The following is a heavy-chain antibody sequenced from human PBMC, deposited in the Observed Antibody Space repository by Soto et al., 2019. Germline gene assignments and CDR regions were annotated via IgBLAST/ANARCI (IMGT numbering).Heavy chain of an antibody. Sequence: GGSLRLSCAASGFTFSSYAMSWVRQAPGKGLEWVSAISGSGGSTYYADSVKGRFTISRDNSKNTLYLQMNSLRAEDTAVYYCAKDLARYGSGSYSNWFDPWGQGTLVTVSS. D-gene: IGHD3-10*01. V-gene: IGHV3-23*01. CDR2: ISGSGGST. CDR3: AKDLARYGSGSYSNWFDP. J-gene: IGHJ5*02. CDR1: GFTFSSYA.